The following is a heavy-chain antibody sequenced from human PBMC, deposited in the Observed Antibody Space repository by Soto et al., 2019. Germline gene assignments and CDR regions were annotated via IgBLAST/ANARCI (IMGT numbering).Heavy chain of an antibody. CDR2: IYPGDSDT. Sequence: GESLKISCKGSGYTFTNNWVGWVRQMPGKGLEWMGIIYPGDSDTRYSPSFQGQVTISVDKSIATAYLQWSSLRSEDTAVYYCARDFSGWYEPNYGMDVWGQGTTATVSS. D-gene: IGHD6-19*01. CDR1: GYTFTNNW. CDR3: ARDFSGWYEPNYGMDV. J-gene: IGHJ6*02. V-gene: IGHV5-51*01.